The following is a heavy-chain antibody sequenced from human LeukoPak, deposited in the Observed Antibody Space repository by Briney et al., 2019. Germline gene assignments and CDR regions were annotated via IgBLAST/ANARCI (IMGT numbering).Heavy chain of an antibody. V-gene: IGHV3-23*01. J-gene: IGHJ4*02. CDR1: GFTFSSHS. Sequence: GGSLRLSCAASGFTFSSHSMNWVRQAPAKGLEWVSALSSSGGDTFYADSVKGRFTISRDTSKDTLYLQMYSLRAEDTAVYYCAKAGTGTNMIFDYWGQGTLVTVSS. D-gene: IGHD1-1*01. CDR2: LSSSGGDT. CDR3: AKAGTGTNMIFDY.